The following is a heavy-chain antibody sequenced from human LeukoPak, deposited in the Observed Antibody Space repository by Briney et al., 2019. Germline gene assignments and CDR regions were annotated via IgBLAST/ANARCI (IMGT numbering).Heavy chain of an antibody. Sequence: SETLSLTCTVSGGSISSYYWSWIRQPAGKGLEWIGRIYTSGSTNYNPSLKSRVTMSVDTSKHQFSLKLSSVTAADTAVYYCARARLRSRLYCSGGSCYVDYWGQGTLVTVSS. V-gene: IGHV4-4*07. CDR1: GGSISSYY. D-gene: IGHD2-15*01. CDR2: IYTSGST. CDR3: ARARLRSRLYCSGGSCYVDY. J-gene: IGHJ4*02.